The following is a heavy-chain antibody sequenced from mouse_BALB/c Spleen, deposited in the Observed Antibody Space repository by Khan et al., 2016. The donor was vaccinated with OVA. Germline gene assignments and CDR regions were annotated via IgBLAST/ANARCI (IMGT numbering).Heavy chain of an antibody. CDR3: VRLGGNFHWYFDV. CDR1: GFTFSSFG. Sequence: EVQLVESGGGLVQPGGSRKLSCAASGFTFSSFGMHWVRQAPKMGLEWVAYISSGSSTIYYVDTVKGRFTMSRDNPKNTLFLQMTSLTSEDTDMYYCVRLGGNFHWYFDVWGAGTSVTVSS. V-gene: IGHV5-17*02. J-gene: IGHJ1*01. CDR2: ISSGSSTI.